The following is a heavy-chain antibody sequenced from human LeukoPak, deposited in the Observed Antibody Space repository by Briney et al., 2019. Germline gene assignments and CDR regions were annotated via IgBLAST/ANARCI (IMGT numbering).Heavy chain of an antibody. J-gene: IGHJ4*02. CDR1: GFTFSNYG. D-gene: IGHD2-15*01. CDR3: AKPIGYCSGGSCYSFDC. V-gene: IGHV3-30*18. Sequence: GGSLRLSCAASGFTFSNYGMHWVRQAPGKGLEWVAVISYDGSTKDYAGSVKGRFTISRDNSKNTVYLQMNSLRPEDTAVYYCAKPIGYCSGGSCYSFDCWGQGTLVTVSS. CDR2: ISYDGSTK.